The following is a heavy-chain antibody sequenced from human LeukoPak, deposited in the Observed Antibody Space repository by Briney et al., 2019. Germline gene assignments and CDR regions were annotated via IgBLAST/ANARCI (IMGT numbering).Heavy chain of an antibody. Sequence: GASVKVSCKASGYTFTGYYMHWVRQAPGQGLEWMGWINPNSGGTNYAQKFQGRVTMTRDTSISTAYMELSRLRSDDTAVYYCARANTYYDILTGYYSMPAFDYWGQGTLVTVSS. D-gene: IGHD3-9*01. CDR2: INPNSGGT. CDR3: ARANTYYDILTGYYSMPAFDY. J-gene: IGHJ4*02. CDR1: GYTFTGYY. V-gene: IGHV1-2*02.